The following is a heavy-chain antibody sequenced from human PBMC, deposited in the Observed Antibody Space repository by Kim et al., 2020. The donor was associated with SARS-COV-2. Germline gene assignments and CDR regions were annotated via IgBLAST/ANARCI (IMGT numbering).Heavy chain of an antibody. D-gene: IGHD2-2*01. CDR3: TKRTSGAWPFYY. CDR1: GFTFTRYA. CDR2: IGITGGNT. V-gene: IGHV3-23*01. Sequence: GSLRLSCEASGFTFTRYAMTWVRQAPGKGLEWVASIGITGGNTYYADSVKGRFTISRDNSRDTLFLHMNSLRAEDTAVDYCTKRTSGAWPFYYWCQATLVTVSS. J-gene: IGHJ4*02.